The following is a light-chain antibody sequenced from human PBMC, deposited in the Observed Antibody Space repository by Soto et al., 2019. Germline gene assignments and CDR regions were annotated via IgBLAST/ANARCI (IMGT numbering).Light chain of an antibody. CDR3: QQYNSYSPEGLT. J-gene: IGKJ4*01. CDR1: QTVNTW. CDR2: DAS. Sequence: DIQLTQSPSTLSASVGERVTITCRASQTVNTWLAWYQHKPGKAPKLLIYDASVLETGVPSRFSGFSSRTGFTLSISILQPDDFATYFCQQYNSYSPEGLTFGGGTKVEI. V-gene: IGKV1-5*01.